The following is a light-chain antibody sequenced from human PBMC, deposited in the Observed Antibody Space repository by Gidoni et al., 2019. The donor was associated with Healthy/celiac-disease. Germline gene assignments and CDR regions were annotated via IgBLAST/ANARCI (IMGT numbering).Light chain of an antibody. CDR3: QSYDSSLSGFYV. J-gene: IGLJ1*01. V-gene: IGLV1-40*01. Sequence: QSVLTQPPPVSGAPGQRVTISCTGSSSNIGAGYDVHWYQQLPGTAPKILIYGNSNRPSGVPDRFSGSKSGTSASLAITGLQAEDEADYYCQSYDSSLSGFYVFGTGTKVTVL. CDR1: SSNIGAGYD. CDR2: GNS.